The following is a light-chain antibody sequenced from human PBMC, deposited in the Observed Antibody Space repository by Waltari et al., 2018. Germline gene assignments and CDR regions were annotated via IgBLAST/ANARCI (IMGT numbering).Light chain of an antibody. V-gene: IGKV3-11*01. CDR2: DAS. CDR1: QSVSKY. CDR3: QQRSTWPPFT. Sequence: EIVLTQSPATLSLSPGERATLSCRASQSVSKYFAWYQPKPGQAPRLLIYDASNRATGIPARFSGSGSVTDFILTISSLEPEDFAGYYCQQRSTWPPFTFGPGTTLDI. J-gene: IGKJ3*01.